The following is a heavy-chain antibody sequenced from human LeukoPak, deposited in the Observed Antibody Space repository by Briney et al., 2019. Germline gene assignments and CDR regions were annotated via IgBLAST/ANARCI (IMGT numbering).Heavy chain of an antibody. CDR3: AREGNDYYYDQ. J-gene: IGHJ4*02. D-gene: IGHD3-16*01. V-gene: IGHV3-21*01. CDR2: ITGDCKYI. Sequence: GGSLRLSCAASEFIFKTYTMTWVRQAPGKGLEWVSSITGDCKYITYADSVKGRFTISRDNAKNSLYLQVASLRGDDTATYYCAREGNDYYYDQWGQGTLVTVSP. CDR1: EFIFKTYT.